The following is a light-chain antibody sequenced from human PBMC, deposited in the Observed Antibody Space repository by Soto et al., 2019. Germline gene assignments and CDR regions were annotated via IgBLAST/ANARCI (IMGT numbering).Light chain of an antibody. J-gene: IGKJ1*01. Sequence: DIVMTQSPLSLPVTPGEPASISCRSSQSLLHSNGYNYLDWYLQKPGQSPQLLIYLGSNRASGVPVRFSGSGSGTDFTLKISRVEAEDVGVYYCMQAIQTPWTFGQGTKVEIK. CDR2: LGS. CDR3: MQAIQTPWT. CDR1: QSLLHSNGYNY. V-gene: IGKV2-28*01.